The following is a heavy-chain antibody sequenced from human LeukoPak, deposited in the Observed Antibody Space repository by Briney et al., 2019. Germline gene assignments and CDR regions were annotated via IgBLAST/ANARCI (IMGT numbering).Heavy chain of an antibody. CDR2: INPDSGGT. D-gene: IGHD1-26*01. V-gene: IGHV1-2*02. J-gene: IGHJ3*02. CDR3: ARPHDGGSYSNDAFDI. Sequence: ASVTVSCTASGYTFTDYYMHWVRQAPGQGLEWMGWINPDSGGTRYSQKFQGRVTMTRDTSINTVYMELSRLRSDDTAVYYCARPHDGGSYSNDAFDIWGQGTMVTVSS. CDR1: GYTFTDYY.